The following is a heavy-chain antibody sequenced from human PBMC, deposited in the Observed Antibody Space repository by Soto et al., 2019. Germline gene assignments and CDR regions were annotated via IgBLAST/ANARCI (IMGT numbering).Heavy chain of an antibody. D-gene: IGHD4-17*01. J-gene: IGHJ6*02. CDR2: IYPGDSDT. Sequence: AESLKISCKGSGDSFTSYWIGWVRQMPGKGLEWMGIIYPGDSDTRYSPSFQGQVTISADKSISTAYLQWSSLRAEDTALYYCTKASSDYLHMDVWGQGTTVTVSS. CDR1: GDSFTSYW. V-gene: IGHV5-51*01. CDR3: TKASSDYLHMDV.